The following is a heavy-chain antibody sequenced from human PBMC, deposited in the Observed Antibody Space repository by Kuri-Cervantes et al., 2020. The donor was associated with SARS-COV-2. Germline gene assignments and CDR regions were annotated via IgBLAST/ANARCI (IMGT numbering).Heavy chain of an antibody. J-gene: IGHJ3*02. Sequence: SCAVSGGSISSSNWWSWVRQPPGKGLEWIGEIYHSGSTNYNPSLKSRVTISVDKSKNQFSLKLSSVTAADTAVYYCARFLGSFPYYYDSSGYYGEGAFDIWGQGTMVTVSS. CDR3: ARFLGSFPYYYDSSGYYGEGAFDI. CDR1: GGSISSSNW. D-gene: IGHD3-22*01. V-gene: IGHV4-4*02. CDR2: IYHSGST.